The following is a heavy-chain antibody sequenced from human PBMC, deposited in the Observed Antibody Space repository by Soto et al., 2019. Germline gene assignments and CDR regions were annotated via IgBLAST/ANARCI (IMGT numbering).Heavy chain of an antibody. CDR3: ARSQGSSTSLEIYYYCYYGMDV. D-gene: IGHD2-2*01. CDR2: IITIPGTA. Sequence: QVQLVQSGAEVKKPGSSVKVSCKASGGTFGSYAISWVRQAPGQGLEWMGGIITIPGTANYAQKFQGRVTIAADESTSTAYMELSSLRSEDTAVYYCARSQGSSTSLEIYYYCYYGMDVWGQGTTVTVSS. V-gene: IGHV1-69*01. CDR1: GGTFGSYA. J-gene: IGHJ6*02.